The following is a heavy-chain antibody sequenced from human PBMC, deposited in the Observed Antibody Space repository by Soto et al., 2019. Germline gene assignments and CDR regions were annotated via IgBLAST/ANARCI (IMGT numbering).Heavy chain of an antibody. CDR1: GFTFSTYG. J-gene: IGHJ4*02. Sequence: QVQLVESGGGVVQPGRSLRLSCAASGFTFSTYGMHWVRQAPGKGLEWVAVISYDGSNKYYVDSVKGRFTISRDNSKNTLYLQMNSLRAEDTAVYYCAKDTAPVYGGYLDSWGQGTLVTVSS. V-gene: IGHV3-30*18. D-gene: IGHD2-8*01. CDR3: AKDTAPVYGGYLDS. CDR2: ISYDGSNK.